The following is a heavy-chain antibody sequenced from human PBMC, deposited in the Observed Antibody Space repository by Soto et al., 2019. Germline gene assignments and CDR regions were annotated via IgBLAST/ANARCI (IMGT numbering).Heavy chain of an antibody. V-gene: IGHV1-69*13. J-gene: IGHJ4*02. CDR2: IIPRFGTP. D-gene: IGHD1-26*01. CDR1: GGAFTDYI. Sequence: SVKVSCKASGGAFTDYIFDWVRQAPGQGLEWMGGIIPRFGTPKYAQKFQHRVTISAAVTTGTAYMELARLRFDDTAVYYCAGARDQPPVGLYFESWGEGTRVTVSS. CDR3: AGARDQPPVGLYFES.